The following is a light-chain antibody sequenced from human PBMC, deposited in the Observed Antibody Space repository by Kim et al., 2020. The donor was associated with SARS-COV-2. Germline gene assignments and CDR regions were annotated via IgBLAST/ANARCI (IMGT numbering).Light chain of an antibody. J-gene: IGKJ2*01. CDR3: QQYNTYWT. Sequence: LSASVGDRVTITCRASQSISTWLAWYQQKPGKAPKLLIYKASSLESGVPSRFSGSGSGTEFTLTINSLQPDDFATYYCQQYNTYWTFGQGTKLEI. CDR2: KAS. V-gene: IGKV1-5*03. CDR1: QSISTW.